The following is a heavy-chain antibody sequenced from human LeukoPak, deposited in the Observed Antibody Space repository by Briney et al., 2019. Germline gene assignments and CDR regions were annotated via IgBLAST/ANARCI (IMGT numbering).Heavy chain of an antibody. J-gene: IGHJ4*02. D-gene: IGHD3-9*01. CDR2: IYPGDFDT. CDR3: ARRDSYYDILTGSNYYFDY. Sequence: GESLKISCKGSGYSITNHWIGWVGQMPGKGLKWMGIIYPGDFDTTSSPSFPGPVTTSADKSISTAYLQWSSLKASDTAMYFCARRDSYYDILTGSNYYFDYWGQGTLVTVSS. CDR1: GYSITNHW. V-gene: IGHV5-51*01.